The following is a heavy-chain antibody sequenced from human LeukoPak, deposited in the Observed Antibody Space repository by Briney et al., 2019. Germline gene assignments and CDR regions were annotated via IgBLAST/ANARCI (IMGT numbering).Heavy chain of an antibody. V-gene: IGHV1-69*05. CDR3: AGDYDILTGYYHDAFDI. CDR2: IIPIFGTA. D-gene: IGHD3-9*01. J-gene: IGHJ3*02. CDR1: GYRFTDYD. Sequence: SVKVSCKTSGYRFTDYDMHWVRQAPGQGLEWMGRIIPIFGTANYAQKFQGRVTITTDESTSTAYMELSSLRSEDAAVYYCAGDYDILTGYYHDAFDIWGQGTMVTVSS.